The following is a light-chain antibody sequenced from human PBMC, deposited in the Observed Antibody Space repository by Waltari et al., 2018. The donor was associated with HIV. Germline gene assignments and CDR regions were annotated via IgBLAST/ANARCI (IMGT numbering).Light chain of an antibody. CDR2: DYT. CDR3: QVWDTSSDHVI. V-gene: IGLV3-21*02. CDR1: NIGSKN. J-gene: IGLJ2*01. Sequence: SFVLTQPPSVSVAPGQTARITCGGNNIGSKNVHWYQQKPGQAPVVVVHDYTDRPSGIPERFSGSNSGKTATLTISRVEAGDEADYHCQVWDTSSDHVIFGGGTKLTVL.